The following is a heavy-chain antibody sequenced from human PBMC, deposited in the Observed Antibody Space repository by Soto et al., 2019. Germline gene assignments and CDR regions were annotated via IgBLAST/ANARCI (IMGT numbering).Heavy chain of an antibody. CDR1: GGSISSGGYY. D-gene: IGHD3-10*01. CDR2: IYYSGIT. Sequence: QVQLQESGPELVKPSQTLSLTCIVSGGSISSGGYYWSWIRQPPGKGLEWIGYIYYSGITYYKSSLKSRINMSVDTSKNHFSLNVSSVTAADTAVYYCASSLRITMRPTKIDSWGQGTLVTVSS. J-gene: IGHJ4*02. CDR3: ASSLRITMRPTKIDS. V-gene: IGHV4-30-4*01.